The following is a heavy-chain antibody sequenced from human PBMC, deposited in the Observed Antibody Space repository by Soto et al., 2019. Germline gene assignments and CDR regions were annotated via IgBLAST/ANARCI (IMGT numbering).Heavy chain of an antibody. D-gene: IGHD3-22*01. J-gene: IGHJ4*02. CDR2: LYHSGYT. Sequence: KTSETLSLTCTVSGVSISSFYWSWIRQSPGKGLEWIGYLYHSGYTNYNPSLNSRVTISLDTPKRRFSLKLSSVTAADTAIYYCARHLAGEDISGYFPYAFDVWGQGTLVTVSS. CDR1: GVSISSFY. V-gene: IGHV4-59*01. CDR3: ARHLAGEDISGYFPYAFDV.